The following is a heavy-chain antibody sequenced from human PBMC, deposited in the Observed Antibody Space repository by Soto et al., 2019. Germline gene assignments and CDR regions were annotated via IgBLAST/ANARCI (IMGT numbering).Heavy chain of an antibody. Sequence: QVTLKESGPVLVKPTETLTLTCTVSGFSLSNARMGVSWIRQPPGKALEWLAHIFSNDEKSYSTSLKSRLTITNDTSKSKVVLTMTNMNPVDKATYYYARIITTDYYYDSGRKKNYYYYYGMDVWGQGTTVTVSS. V-gene: IGHV2-26*01. J-gene: IGHJ6*02. CDR3: ARIITTDYYYDSGRKKNYYYYYGMDV. CDR2: IFSNDEK. D-gene: IGHD3-22*01. CDR1: GFSLSNARMG.